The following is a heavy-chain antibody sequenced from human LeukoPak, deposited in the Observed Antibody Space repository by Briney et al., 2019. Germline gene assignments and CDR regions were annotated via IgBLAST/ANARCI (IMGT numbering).Heavy chain of an antibody. Sequence: GGSLRLSCAASGFTFSSYAMSWVRQAPGKGLEWVSAISGSGGSTYYADSVKGRFTISRDNSKNTLYLQMNSLRAEDTAVYYCAKDVALRSIVGARWGFDYWGQGTLVTVSS. D-gene: IGHD1-26*01. V-gene: IGHV3-23*01. CDR2: ISGSGGST. J-gene: IGHJ4*02. CDR3: AKDVALRSIVGARWGFDY. CDR1: GFTFSSYA.